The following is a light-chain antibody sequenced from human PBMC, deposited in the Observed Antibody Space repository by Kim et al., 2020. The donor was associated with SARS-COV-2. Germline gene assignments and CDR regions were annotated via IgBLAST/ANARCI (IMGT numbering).Light chain of an antibody. Sequence: ASVGDSVTITCRASQFMSSFLNWYQQKPGKAPKLLIYEASNLPRGVSSRFSGTGYGTDFSLTISSLQPDDFATYYCQQTYSTVETFGQGTKVEIK. V-gene: IGKV1-39*01. J-gene: IGKJ1*01. CDR2: EAS. CDR1: QFMSSF. CDR3: QQTYSTVET.